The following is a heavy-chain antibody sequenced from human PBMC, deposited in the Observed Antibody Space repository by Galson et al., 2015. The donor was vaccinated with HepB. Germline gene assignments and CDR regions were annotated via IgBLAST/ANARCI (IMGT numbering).Heavy chain of an antibody. J-gene: IGHJ4*02. V-gene: IGHV3-7*03. CDR2: INQDGSEK. D-gene: IGHD6-19*01. CDR1: GFTFTTYW. CDR3: ARDLSSGWWLEY. Sequence: SLRLSCATSGFTFTTYWMAWVRQAPGKGLEWVANINQDGSEKFYVGSVNGRFTISRDNAKNSMYLQMNSLRVEDTAVYYCARDLSSGWWLEYWGQGTLVTVSS.